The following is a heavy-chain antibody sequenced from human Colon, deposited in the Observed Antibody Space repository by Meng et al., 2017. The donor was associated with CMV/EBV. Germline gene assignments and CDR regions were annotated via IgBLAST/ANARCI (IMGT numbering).Heavy chain of an antibody. CDR2: ISISSSKI. Sequence: GESLKISCVVSGFALSSYNMNWVRQVPGKGLEWVSYISISSSKILYADSVKGRFTISRDNAKGALYLQISDLRADDSAVYYCARESRVPAEVYGMDVWGQGTTVTVSS. CDR1: GFALSSYN. CDR3: ARESRVPAEVYGMDV. V-gene: IGHV3-48*04. J-gene: IGHJ6*02. D-gene: IGHD2-2*01.